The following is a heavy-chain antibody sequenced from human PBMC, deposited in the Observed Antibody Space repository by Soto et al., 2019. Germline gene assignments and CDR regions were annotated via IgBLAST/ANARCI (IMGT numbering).Heavy chain of an antibody. CDR1: GGSISSGGYY. CDR2: IYYSGST. Sequence: QVQLQESGPGLVKPSQTLSLTCTVSGGSISSGGYYWSWIRQHPGKGLEWIGYIYYSGSTYYNPSLMSRVTISVDTSKNQFSLKLSSVTAADTAVYYCARDTRSGYDLIPRFDYWGQGTLVTVSS. J-gene: IGHJ4*02. CDR3: ARDTRSGYDLIPRFDY. V-gene: IGHV4-31*03. D-gene: IGHD5-12*01.